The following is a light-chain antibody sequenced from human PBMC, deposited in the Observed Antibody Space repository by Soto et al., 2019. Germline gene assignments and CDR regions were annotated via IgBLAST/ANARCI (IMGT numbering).Light chain of an antibody. CDR1: QSISSY. CDR2: AAS. V-gene: IGKV1-39*01. Sequence: IKMTQSPTSLSANVGDRVTITCRASQSISSYLHWYQQKPGKAPKLLIYAASNLQSGVPSRFSASGSGTDFALTINSLQPEDFATIYCQQTYSTPWTFGQGTNVDIK. CDR3: QQTYSTPWT. J-gene: IGKJ1*01.